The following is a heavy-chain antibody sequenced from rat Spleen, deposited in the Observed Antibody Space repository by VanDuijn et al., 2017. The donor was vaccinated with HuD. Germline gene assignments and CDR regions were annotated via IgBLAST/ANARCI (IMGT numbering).Heavy chain of an antibody. J-gene: IGHJ1*01. Sequence: EVQLVESGGGLVLPGRSLKLSCVTSGFTFNYYWMTWIRQAPGKGLEWIASITNTGGSIYYPDSVKGRFSVSRDNAKSTLYLQMNSLRSEDTATYYCARQSHYWYFDFWGPGTMVTVSS. CDR1: GFTFNYYW. D-gene: IGHD3-8*01. CDR3: ARQSHYWYFDF. V-gene: IGHV5-31*01. CDR2: ITNTGGSI.